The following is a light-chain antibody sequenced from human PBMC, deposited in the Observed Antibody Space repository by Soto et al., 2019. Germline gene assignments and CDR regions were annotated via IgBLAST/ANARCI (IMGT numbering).Light chain of an antibody. CDR3: QQYNSYPWT. Sequence: DIHMTQSPSSLSASVGDRVPITCRPSQRISTYLNWYQQKPGKAPKLLIYAASSLQSGVPSRFSGSGSGTEFTLTISSLQPDDFATYYCQQYNSYPWTFGQGTKVDIK. J-gene: IGKJ1*01. V-gene: IGKV1-39*01. CDR2: AAS. CDR1: QRISTY.